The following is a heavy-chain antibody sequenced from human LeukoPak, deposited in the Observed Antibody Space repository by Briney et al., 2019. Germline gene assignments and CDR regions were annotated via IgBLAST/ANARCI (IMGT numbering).Heavy chain of an antibody. CDR1: GFIFSDYY. J-gene: IGHJ4*02. CDR2: ISSSGGIT. V-gene: IGHV3-11*04. Sequence: PGGSLRLSCAASGFIFSDYYMTWIRQAPGKGLEWVSYISSSGGITYYADSVKGRFTISRDNSKNTLYLQMNSLRAEDTAVYYCARGGGSSWSPLDYWGQGTLVTVSS. D-gene: IGHD6-13*01. CDR3: ARGGGSSWSPLDY.